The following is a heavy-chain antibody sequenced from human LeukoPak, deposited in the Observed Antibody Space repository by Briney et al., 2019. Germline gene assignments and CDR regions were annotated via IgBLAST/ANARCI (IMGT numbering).Heavy chain of an antibody. CDR2: MEKELNGYAT. J-gene: IGHJ5*02. CDR3: TRDSGTYNWLDP. CDR1: GFTFSDSS. Sequence: GGSLKLSCAASGFTFSDSSIHWVRQASGKGLEWIGLMEKELNGYATAYAASVRGRFTISRDDSQNTAYLQMDSMKTEDTALYYCTRDSGTYNWLDPWGQGTLVTVSS. V-gene: IGHV3-73*01. D-gene: IGHD1-26*01.